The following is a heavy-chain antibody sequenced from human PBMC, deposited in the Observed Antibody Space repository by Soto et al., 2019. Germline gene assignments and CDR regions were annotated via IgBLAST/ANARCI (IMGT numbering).Heavy chain of an antibody. J-gene: IGHJ5*02. V-gene: IGHV1-8*01. Sequence: QELLVQSGAEVKKPGASVKVSCKTSGYTFTDYDINWVRQATGQGLEWIGWMNPNSGETGYAQKFQGRVTMTRSASLSTAYLELSSLRSEDTAVYYCARVAVAARPRWYNWFDPWGQGTLVTVSS. CDR2: MNPNSGET. CDR1: GYTFTDYD. CDR3: ARVAVAARPRWYNWFDP. D-gene: IGHD2-15*01.